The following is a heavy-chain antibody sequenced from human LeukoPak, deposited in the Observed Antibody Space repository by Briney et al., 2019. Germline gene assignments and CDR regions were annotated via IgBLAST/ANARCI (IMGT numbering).Heavy chain of an antibody. CDR2: TYYRSKWSN. Sequence: SQTLSLTCAISGDSVSSNSAAWNWLRQSPSRGLEWLGRTYYRSKWSNNYAVSVRGRITINPDTSKNQFSLQLNSVTPEDTAVYYCARAERTVNVFDIWGQGTIVTVSS. J-gene: IGHJ3*02. CDR1: GDSVSSNSAA. V-gene: IGHV6-1*01. CDR3: ARAERTVNVFDI. D-gene: IGHD1-1*01.